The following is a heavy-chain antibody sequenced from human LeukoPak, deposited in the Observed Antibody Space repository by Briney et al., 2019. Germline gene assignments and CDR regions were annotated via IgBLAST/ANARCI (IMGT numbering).Heavy chain of an antibody. CDR1: GGSISSSNYY. J-gene: IGHJ6*02. D-gene: IGHD3-9*01. Sequence: SETLSLTCIVSGGSISSSNYYWGWIRQPPGKGLEWIGSIYYSGSTYYTPSLKSRVTISVDTSKNQFSLKLSSVTAADTAVYYCARDKGDILTGNYYYYYGMDVWGQGTTVTVSS. CDR2: IYYSGST. V-gene: IGHV4-39*07. CDR3: ARDKGDILTGNYYYYYGMDV.